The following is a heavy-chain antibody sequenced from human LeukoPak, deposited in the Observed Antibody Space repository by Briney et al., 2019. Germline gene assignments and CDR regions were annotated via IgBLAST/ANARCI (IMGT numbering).Heavy chain of an antibody. Sequence: SETLSLTCTVSGGSISSYYWSWIRQPAGKGLEWIGRIYTSGSTNYNPSLKSRVTMSVDTSKNQFSLKLSSVTAADTAVYYCARVLYSSGWSNYAFDIWGQGTMVTVSS. V-gene: IGHV4-4*07. D-gene: IGHD6-19*01. CDR2: IYTSGST. CDR1: GGSISSYY. J-gene: IGHJ3*02. CDR3: ARVLYSSGWSNYAFDI.